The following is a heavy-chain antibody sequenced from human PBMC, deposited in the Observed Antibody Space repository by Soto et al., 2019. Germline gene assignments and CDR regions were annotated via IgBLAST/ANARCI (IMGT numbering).Heavy chain of an antibody. CDR3: ARDGLSGSSIPDY. Sequence: SETLSLTCTVSGGSISSGGYYWSWIRQHPGKGLEWIGFIYYSGSTYYNPSLKSRVSISVDTSKNQFSLKLSSVTAADTAVYYCARDGLSGSSIPDYWGQGTLVTVSS. J-gene: IGHJ4*02. CDR2: IYYSGST. V-gene: IGHV4-31*03. CDR1: GGSISSGGYY. D-gene: IGHD1-26*01.